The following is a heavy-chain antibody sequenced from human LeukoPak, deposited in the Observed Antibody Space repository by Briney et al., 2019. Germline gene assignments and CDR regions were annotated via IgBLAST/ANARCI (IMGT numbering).Heavy chain of an antibody. CDR3: AKSYTTMVRRSGFDY. J-gene: IGHJ4*02. V-gene: IGHV3-9*01. CDR1: GFTFDDYA. D-gene: IGHD3-10*01. CDR2: ISWNSNSI. Sequence: GRSLRLSCAASGFTFDDYAMHWVRQAPGKGLEWVSGISWNSNSIGYADSVKGRFTISRDNAKNSLYLQMISLRPEDTALYYCAKSYTTMVRRSGFDYWGQGTLVTVSS.